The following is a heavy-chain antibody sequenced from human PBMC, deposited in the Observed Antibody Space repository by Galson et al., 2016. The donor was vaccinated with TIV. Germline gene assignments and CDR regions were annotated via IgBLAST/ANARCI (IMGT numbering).Heavy chain of an antibody. D-gene: IGHD6-13*01. CDR3: ARDFPPGYGSSFNDY. V-gene: IGHV3-7*01. J-gene: IGHJ4*02. CDR1: GFTFSSYW. CDR2: IKQDGSEK. Sequence: SLRLSCAASGFTFSSYWMSWVRQAPGKGLEWVANIKQDGSEKYYVDSVKGRFTISRDNAKNSLFLQMNSLRAEDRAVNYCARDFPPGYGSSFNDYWGQGTLVTVSS.